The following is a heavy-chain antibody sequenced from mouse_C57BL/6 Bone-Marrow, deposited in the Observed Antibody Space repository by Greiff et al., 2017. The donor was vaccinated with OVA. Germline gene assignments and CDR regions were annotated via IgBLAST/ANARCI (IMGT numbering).Heavy chain of an antibody. CDR3: ARGYYGSSSWFAY. J-gene: IGHJ3*01. D-gene: IGHD1-1*01. CDR1: GYTFTDHT. V-gene: IGHV1-78*01. CDR2: IYPRDGST. Sequence: VQRVESDAELVKPGASVKISCKVSGYTFTDHTIHWMKQRPEQGLEWIGYIYPRDGSTKYNEKFKGKATLTADKSSSTAYMQLNSLTSEDSAVYFCARGYYGSSSWFAYWGQGTLVTVSA.